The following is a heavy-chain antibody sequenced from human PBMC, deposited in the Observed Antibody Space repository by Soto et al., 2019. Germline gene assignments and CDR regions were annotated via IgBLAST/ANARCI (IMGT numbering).Heavy chain of an antibody. CDR3: ARSGALLWFGEPGYGMDV. Sequence: SVKVSCKASGYTFTSYDINWVRQATVQGLEWMGWMNPNSGNTGYAQKFQGRVTMTRNTSISTAYMELSSLRSEDTAVYYCARSGALLWFGEPGYGMDVWGQGTTVTVSS. CDR1: GYTFTSYD. V-gene: IGHV1-8*01. D-gene: IGHD3-10*01. J-gene: IGHJ6*02. CDR2: MNPNSGNT.